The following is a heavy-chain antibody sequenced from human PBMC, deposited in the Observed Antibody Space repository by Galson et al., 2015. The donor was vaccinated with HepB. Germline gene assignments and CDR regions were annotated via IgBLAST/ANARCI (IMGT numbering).Heavy chain of an antibody. Sequence: QSGAEVKKPGESLRISCKGSGYNFTSYWISWVRQVPGKGLEWLGRIDPSDSYTTYSPSFQGHVTISTDKSISTAYLQWGSLKASDTAMYYCARQWSGSYDYWGQGTLVTVSS. J-gene: IGHJ4*02. D-gene: IGHD1-26*01. V-gene: IGHV5-10-1*01. CDR3: ARQWSGSYDY. CDR2: IDPSDSYT. CDR1: GYNFTSYW.